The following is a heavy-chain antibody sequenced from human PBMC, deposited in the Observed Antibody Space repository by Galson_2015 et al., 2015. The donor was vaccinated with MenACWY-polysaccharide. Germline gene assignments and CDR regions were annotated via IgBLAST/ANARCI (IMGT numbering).Heavy chain of an antibody. CDR3: ARITGGEYFQY. D-gene: IGHD3-10*01. CDR1: GYSFTSYW. CDR2: IYPGGSDA. V-gene: IGHV5-51*03. J-gene: IGHJ1*01. Sequence: QSGAEEKKPGESLKISCKGLGYSFTSYWIGWVRQMPGKGLEWMGIIYPGGSDARFSPSFQGQVTMSVDKSISTAYLQWNSLKASDTAIYYCARITGGEYFQYWGQGALVTV.